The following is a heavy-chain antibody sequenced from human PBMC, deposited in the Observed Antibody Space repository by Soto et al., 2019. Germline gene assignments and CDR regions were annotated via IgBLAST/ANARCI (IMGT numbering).Heavy chain of an antibody. CDR1: GASINNNDYY. CDR3: ARMSYFYDKWYFDL. Sequence: PSETLSLTCTVSGASINNNDYYWSWIRQTPGKGLEWIGYVYYSGTTDYIPSLKSRLSVSIDKSQNQFTLKLNSVTAADTATYYCARMSYFYDKWYFDLWGRGTLVTVSS. CDR2: VYYSGTT. D-gene: IGHD3-22*01. V-gene: IGHV4-30-4*01. J-gene: IGHJ2*01.